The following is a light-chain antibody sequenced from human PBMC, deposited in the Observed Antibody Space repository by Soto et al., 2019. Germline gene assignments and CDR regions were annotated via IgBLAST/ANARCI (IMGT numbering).Light chain of an antibody. Sequence: EIVLTQSPATLSVSPGERATLSCRASQSVSSSLVWYQQKPGKPPRLLIYDASNRATAIPARFSGSGSGTDFSLTISSLEPDDFAVYYCQQRNTWPFTFGPGTKVDIK. CDR1: QSVSSS. CDR3: QQRNTWPFT. V-gene: IGKV3-11*01. J-gene: IGKJ3*01. CDR2: DAS.